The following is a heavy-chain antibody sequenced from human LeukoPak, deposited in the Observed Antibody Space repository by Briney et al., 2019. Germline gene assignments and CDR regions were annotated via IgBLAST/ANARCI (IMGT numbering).Heavy chain of an antibody. J-gene: IGHJ4*02. Sequence: GGSLRLSCAASGFTFSSYAMHWVRQAPGKGLEWVAVISYDGSNKYYADSVRGRFTISRDNSKNTLYLQMNSLRPEDTAVYYCASTGMGPYVEMATRLDYWGQGTLVTVSS. CDR3: ASTGMGPYVEMATRLDY. D-gene: IGHD5-24*01. CDR1: GFTFSSYA. CDR2: ISYDGSNK. V-gene: IGHV3-30*04.